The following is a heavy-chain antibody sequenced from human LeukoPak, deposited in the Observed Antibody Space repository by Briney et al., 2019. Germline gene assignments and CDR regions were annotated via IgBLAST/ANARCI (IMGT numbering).Heavy chain of an antibody. Sequence: SQTLSPTCTVSGGSISSGSYYWSWIRQPAGKGLEWIGRIYTSGSTNYNPSLKSRVTISVDTSKNQFSLKLSSVTAADTAVYYCAREAYYYDSSAFDYWGQGTLVTVSS. J-gene: IGHJ4*02. CDR3: AREAYYYDSSAFDY. D-gene: IGHD3-22*01. CDR2: IYTSGST. CDR1: GGSISSGSYY. V-gene: IGHV4-61*02.